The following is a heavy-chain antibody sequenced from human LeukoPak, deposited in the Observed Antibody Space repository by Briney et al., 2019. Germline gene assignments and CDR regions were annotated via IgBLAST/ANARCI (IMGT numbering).Heavy chain of an antibody. CDR1: GASISSYY. V-gene: IGHV4-59*08. D-gene: IGHD4-11*01. J-gene: IGHJ4*02. Sequence: SETLSLTCTVSGASISSYYWSWIRQPPGEGLEWIGYIDYSGTPNYTPSLNSRVTISVDTSKTHFSLKLSSVTAADTAVYFCARHYPPDYTFDCWGRGTLVTVSS. CDR3: ARHYPPDYTFDC. CDR2: IDYSGTP.